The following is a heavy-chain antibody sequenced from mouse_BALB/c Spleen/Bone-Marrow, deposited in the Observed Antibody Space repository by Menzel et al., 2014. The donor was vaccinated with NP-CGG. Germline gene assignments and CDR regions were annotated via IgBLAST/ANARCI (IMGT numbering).Heavy chain of an antibody. CDR3: AAYYYGSSYGSAY. Sequence: VHVKQSGAELVKPGASVKLSCTASGFNIKDTYMHWVKQRPEQGLEWTGRIDPANGNTKYDPKFQGKATITADTSSNTAYLQLSSLTSEDTAVYYCAAYYYGSSYGSAYWGQGTLVTVSA. CDR2: IDPANGNT. D-gene: IGHD1-1*01. CDR1: GFNIKDTY. V-gene: IGHV14-3*02. J-gene: IGHJ3*01.